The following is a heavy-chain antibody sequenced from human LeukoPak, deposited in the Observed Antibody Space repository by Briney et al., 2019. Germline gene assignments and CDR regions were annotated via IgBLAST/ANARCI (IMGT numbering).Heavy chain of an antibody. CDR3: ARIVGGSQDF. J-gene: IGHJ4*02. CDR2: TYHRSRWYN. D-gene: IGHD3-16*02. CDR1: GDSVSSNSAA. V-gene: IGHV6-1*01. Sequence: SQTLSLTCAISGDSVSSNSAAWNWIRQSPSRGLEWLGRTYHRSRWYNDYAVSVRGRITINPDTSKNQFSLQLKSVTPEDTAVYYCARIVGGSQDFWGQGTLSPSPQ.